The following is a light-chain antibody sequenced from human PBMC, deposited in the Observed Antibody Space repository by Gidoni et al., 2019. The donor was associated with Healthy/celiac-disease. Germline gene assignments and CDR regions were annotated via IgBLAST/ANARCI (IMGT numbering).Light chain of an antibody. V-gene: IGLV2-14*03. Sequence: QSALTQPASVSGSPGQPLPISCTGTSSDVGGYNYVSWYPQHPGKAPKLMIYDVSNRPSGVSNRFSGSKSGNTASLTISGLQAEDEADYYCSSYTSSSTRVFGGGTKLTVL. CDR1: SSDVGGYNY. CDR2: DVS. J-gene: IGLJ2*01. CDR3: SSYTSSSTRV.